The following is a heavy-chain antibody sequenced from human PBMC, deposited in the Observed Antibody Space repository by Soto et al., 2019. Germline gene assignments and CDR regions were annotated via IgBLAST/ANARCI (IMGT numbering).Heavy chain of an antibody. J-gene: IGHJ6*02. V-gene: IGHV3-48*02. D-gene: IGHD1-1*01. CDR1: GFTFSSYS. CDR3: ARDLSWNYDYYYGMDV. Sequence: GGSLRLSCAASGFTFSSYSMNWVRQAPGKGLEWVSYISSSSSTIYYADSVKGRFTISRDNAKNSLYLQMSSLRDEDTAVYYCARDLSWNYDYYYGMDVWGQGTTVTVSS. CDR2: ISSSSSTI.